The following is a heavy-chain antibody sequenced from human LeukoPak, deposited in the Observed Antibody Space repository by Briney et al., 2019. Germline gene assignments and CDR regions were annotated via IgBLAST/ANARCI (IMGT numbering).Heavy chain of an antibody. CDR2: INHSGST. D-gene: IGHD2-15*01. V-gene: IGHV4-34*01. J-gene: IGHJ4*02. CDR1: GGSFSGYY. Sequence: SETLSLTCAVYGGSFSGYYWSWIRQPPGKGLEWIGEINHSGSTNYNPSLKSRVTISVDTSKNQFSLKLSSVTAADTAVYYCARVWCGGSCYVDYWGQGTLVTVSS. CDR3: ARVWCGGSCYVDY.